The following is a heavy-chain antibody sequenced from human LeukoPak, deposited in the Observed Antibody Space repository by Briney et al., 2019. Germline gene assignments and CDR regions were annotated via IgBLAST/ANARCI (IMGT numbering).Heavy chain of an antibody. D-gene: IGHD3-10*01. V-gene: IGHV4-4*02. CDR1: GGSISSFNW. CDR2: IYHGGST. CDR3: AKGEDYGSGTVHFAH. J-gene: IGHJ4*02. Sequence: SGTLSLTCAVSGGSISSFNWWRWVRQPPGKGLEWIGEIYHGGSTNYNPSLKSRVAMSVDRSRNQFSLRLNSVTAADTAVYYCAKGEDYGSGTVHFAHWGQGTLVTVSS.